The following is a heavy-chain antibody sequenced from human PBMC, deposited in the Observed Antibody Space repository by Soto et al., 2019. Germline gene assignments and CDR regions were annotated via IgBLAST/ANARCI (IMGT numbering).Heavy chain of an antibody. CDR3: AKGNSWSPALVLDI. J-gene: IGHJ3*02. CDR1: GFTFSSYA. Sequence: LRLSCAASGFTFSSYAMNWVRQAPGKGLEWVSAISGSGGSTYYADSVKGRFTISRDSSKNTLYLQMNSLRAEDTAVYYCAKGNSWSPALVLDIWGQGTMVTVS. D-gene: IGHD1-7*01. CDR2: ISGSGGST. V-gene: IGHV3-23*01.